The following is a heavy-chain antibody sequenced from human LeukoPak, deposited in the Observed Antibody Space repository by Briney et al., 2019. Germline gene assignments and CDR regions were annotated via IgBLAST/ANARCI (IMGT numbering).Heavy chain of an antibody. Sequence: TSETLSLTCAVYGGSFSGHYWSWIRQPPGKGLEWIGEINHSGSTNYNPSLKSRVTISVDTSKNQFSLKLSSVTAADTAVYYCARGGPRITIFGVVILKAYFDYWGQGTLVTVSS. CDR3: ARGGPRITIFGVVILKAYFDY. V-gene: IGHV4-34*01. D-gene: IGHD3-3*01. CDR2: INHSGST. CDR1: GGSFSGHY. J-gene: IGHJ4*02.